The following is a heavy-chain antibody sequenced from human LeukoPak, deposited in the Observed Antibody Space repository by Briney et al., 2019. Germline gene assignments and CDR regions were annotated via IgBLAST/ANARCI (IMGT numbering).Heavy chain of an antibody. Sequence: VASVKVSCKASGYTFTGYYMHWVRQAPGQGLEWMGWINPNSGGTNYAQKFQGRVTMTRDTSISTAYMELSRLRSDDTAFYYCAKGKYTNKLNPFDYRGQGTLVTVSS. V-gene: IGHV1-2*02. D-gene: IGHD2-2*02. J-gene: IGHJ4*02. CDR2: INPNSGGT. CDR1: GYTFTGYY. CDR3: AKGKYTNKLNPFDY.